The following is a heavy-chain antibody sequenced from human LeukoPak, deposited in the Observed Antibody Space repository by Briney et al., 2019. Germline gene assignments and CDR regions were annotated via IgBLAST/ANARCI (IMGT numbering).Heavy chain of an antibody. D-gene: IGHD3-3*01. J-gene: IGHJ6*03. Sequence: ASVKVSCKASGYTFTNSDINWVRQAPGQGLKWMGWMNPNSGKTGYARKFQGRVTFTRNSSISTAYMDLSSLRSEDTAVYYCARGVRFSDFYYYMDVWGQGTTVIVSS. CDR2: MNPNSGKT. CDR1: GYTFTNSD. CDR3: ARGVRFSDFYYYMDV. V-gene: IGHV1-8*03.